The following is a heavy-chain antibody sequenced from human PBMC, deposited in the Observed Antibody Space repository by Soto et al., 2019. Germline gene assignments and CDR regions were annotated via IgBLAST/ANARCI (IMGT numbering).Heavy chain of an antibody. J-gene: IGHJ6*02. CDR3: ARVAYDILTGYWVYYYYYGMDV. CDR1: GYTFTSYD. Sequence: GASVKVSCKASGYTFTSYDINWVRQATGQGLEWMGWMNPNSGNTGHAQKFQGRVTMTRNTSISTAYMELSSLRSEDTAVYYCARVAYDILTGYWVYYYYYGMDVWGQGT. D-gene: IGHD3-9*01. V-gene: IGHV1-8*01. CDR2: MNPNSGNT.